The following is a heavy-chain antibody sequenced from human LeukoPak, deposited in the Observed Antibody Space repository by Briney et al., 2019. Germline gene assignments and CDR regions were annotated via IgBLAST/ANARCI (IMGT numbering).Heavy chain of an antibody. J-gene: IGHJ4*02. CDR2: IYYSGST. Sequence: PSETLSLTCTVSGGSISSGDYYWSWIRQPPGKGLEWIGYIYYSGSTYYNPSLKSRVTISVDTSKNQFSLKLSSVTAADTAVYYCARNEGKDYDSSGYYCHWGQGTLVTVSS. CDR3: ARNEGKDYDSSGYYCH. D-gene: IGHD3-22*01. CDR1: GGSISSGDYY. V-gene: IGHV4-30-4*01.